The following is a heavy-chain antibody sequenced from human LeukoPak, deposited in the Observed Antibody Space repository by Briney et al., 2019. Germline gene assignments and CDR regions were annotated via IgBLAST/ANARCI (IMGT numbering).Heavy chain of an antibody. J-gene: IGHJ6*03. CDR3: ARAARQSYYYYYYMDV. D-gene: IGHD6-6*01. V-gene: IGHV4-34*01. CDR2: INHSGST. Sequence: SETLSLTCAVYGGSFSGYYWSWIRQPPGKGLEWIGEINHSGSTNYNRSLKSRVTISVDTSKNQFSLELSSVTAADTAVYYCARAARQSYYYYYYMDVWGKGTTVTVSS. CDR1: GGSFSGYY.